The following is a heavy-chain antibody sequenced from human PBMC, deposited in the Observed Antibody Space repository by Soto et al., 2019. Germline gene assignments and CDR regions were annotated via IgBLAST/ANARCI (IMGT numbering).Heavy chain of an antibody. V-gene: IGHV4-4*02. CDR1: GGSISSSNW. D-gene: IGHD2-21*02. J-gene: IGHJ4*02. Sequence: QVQLQESGPGLVKPSGTLSLTCAVSGGSISSSNWWSWVRQSPGKGLEWIGEIYHGGTTNYNPSLKSRVTTSVDKSKDQFSLKLTSVTAADTAVYYCARSAGGNSFFEYWGQGTLVTVSS. CDR3: ARSAGGNSFFEY. CDR2: IYHGGTT.